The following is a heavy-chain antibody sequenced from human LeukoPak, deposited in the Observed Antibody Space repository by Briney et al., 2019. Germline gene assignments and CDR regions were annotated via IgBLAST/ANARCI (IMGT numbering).Heavy chain of an antibody. Sequence: SETLSLTCTVSGVSISSYYWSWIRQPPGKGLEWIGYIYYSGSTNYNPSLKSRVTISVDTSKNQFSLKLSSVTAADTAVYYCARGDSSLDAFDIWGQGTMVTVSS. D-gene: IGHD3-22*01. J-gene: IGHJ3*02. CDR1: GVSISSYY. V-gene: IGHV4-59*01. CDR2: IYYSGST. CDR3: ARGDSSLDAFDI.